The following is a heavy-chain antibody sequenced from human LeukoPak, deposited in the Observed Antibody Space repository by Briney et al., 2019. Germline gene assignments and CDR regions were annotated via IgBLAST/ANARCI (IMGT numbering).Heavy chain of an antibody. J-gene: IGHJ4*02. D-gene: IGHD3-22*01. CDR2: INHSGST. CDR3: ARVGDSYDSSGYGGNY. Sequence: SETLSLTCAVYGGSFSGYYWSWIRQPPGKGLEWIGEINHSGSTNYNPSLKSRVTISVDTSKNQFSLKLSSVTAADTAVYYCARVGDSYDSSGYGGNYWGQGTLVTVSS. V-gene: IGHV4-34*01. CDR1: GGSFSGYY.